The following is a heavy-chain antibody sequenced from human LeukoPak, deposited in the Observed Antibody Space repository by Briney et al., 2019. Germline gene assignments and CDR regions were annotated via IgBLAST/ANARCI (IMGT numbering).Heavy chain of an antibody. CDR3: AKDWVLLWLGEH. V-gene: IGHV3-23*01. J-gene: IGHJ1*01. CDR1: GFTFTSYA. CDR2: ISGSGGST. Sequence: GGSLRLSCVASGFTFTSYAMSWVRQAPGKGLEWVSGISGSGGSTYYADSVKGRFTISRDNSKNTLYLQMNSLRVDDTAVYYCAKDWVLLWLGEHWGRGTRVAVSS. D-gene: IGHD3-10*01.